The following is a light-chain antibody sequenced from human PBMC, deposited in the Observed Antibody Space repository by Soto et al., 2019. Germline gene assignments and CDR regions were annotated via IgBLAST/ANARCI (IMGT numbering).Light chain of an antibody. CDR2: EDY. CDR3: GTWDSSLSEYV. CDR1: SSNIGNSY. Sequence: QSVLTQPPSASAAPGQKVTISCSGSSSNIGNSYVSWYEQLPGTAPKLLIYEDYKRPSGIPDRFSASKSGTSATLGITGLQTGDEADYFCGTWDSSLSEYVFGAGTKVTVL. V-gene: IGLV1-51*01. J-gene: IGLJ1*01.